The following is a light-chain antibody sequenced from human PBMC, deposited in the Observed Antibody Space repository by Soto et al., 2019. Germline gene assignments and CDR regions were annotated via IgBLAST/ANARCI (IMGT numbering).Light chain of an antibody. Sequence: EIVMTQSPATLSVSPGERATLSCRASQSVSSNLAWYQQKPGQAPRLLIYGASTRATGIPSRFSGSGSGTEFTLTISSLQSEDFAVYYCKQYNNWPSFGQGTLLEIK. CDR2: GAS. V-gene: IGKV3-15*01. J-gene: IGKJ5*01. CDR1: QSVSSN. CDR3: KQYNNWPS.